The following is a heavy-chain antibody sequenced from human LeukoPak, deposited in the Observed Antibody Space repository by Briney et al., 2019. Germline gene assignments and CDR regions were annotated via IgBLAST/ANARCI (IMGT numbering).Heavy chain of an antibody. CDR3: ARKSPPDGSQKSRTRGASDTFDI. CDR1: GYTFTGYY. CDR2: ITPNSGGT. V-gene: IGHV1-2*02. D-gene: IGHD3-10*01. Sequence: ASVKVSCKASGYTFTGYYFHWVRQAPGQGIEWMGWITPNSGGTRYAQKFQGRVTMTRDTSINTAYMELSRLTSEDTAVYYCARKSPPDGSQKSRTRGASDTFDIWGQGTMVTASS. J-gene: IGHJ3*02.